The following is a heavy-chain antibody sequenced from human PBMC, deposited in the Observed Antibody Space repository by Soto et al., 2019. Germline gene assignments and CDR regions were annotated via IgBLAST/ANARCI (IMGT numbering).Heavy chain of an antibody. V-gene: IGHV4-31*03. J-gene: IGHJ4*02. Sequence: QVQLQESGPGLVKPSQTLSLTCTVSSGSISSGGYYWSWIRQHPGKGLEYFGYIYYSGRTYYNPSRKSRVTISLDTSKNQFSLKVSSVTAADTAVYYCAIDPAVGYFDYWGQGTLVTVSS. CDR2: IYYSGRT. D-gene: IGHD6-13*01. CDR1: SGSISSGGYY. CDR3: AIDPAVGYFDY.